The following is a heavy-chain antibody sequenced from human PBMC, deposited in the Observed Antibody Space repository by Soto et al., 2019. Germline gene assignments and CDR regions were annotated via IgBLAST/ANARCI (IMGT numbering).Heavy chain of an antibody. D-gene: IGHD2-8*01. CDR2: IYYSGST. CDR3: AAPRHCTKGVCYTLGGMDV. Sequence: SETLSLTCTVSGGSISSSSYYWGWIGQPPGKGLEWIGSIYYSGSTYYNPSLKSRVPIPVDTSKNQFSLKLSSVTAADTAVYYCAAPRHCTKGVCYTLGGMDVWGQGTTVTVPS. J-gene: IGHJ6*02. V-gene: IGHV4-39*01. CDR1: GGSISSSSYY.